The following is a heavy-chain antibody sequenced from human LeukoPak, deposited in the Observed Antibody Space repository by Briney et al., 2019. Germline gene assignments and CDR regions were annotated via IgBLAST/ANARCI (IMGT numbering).Heavy chain of an antibody. CDR3: AKHYWGDSFDF. CDR2: INPSGDST. Sequence: GGSLRLSCAASGFTLSSNAMSCVRQAPGKGLEWVSVINPSGDSTHYADSVKGRFTISRDNSKNTLSLQMNSLRAEDTAVYYCAKHYWGDSFDFWGQGTMATVSS. V-gene: IGHV3-23*01. J-gene: IGHJ3*01. D-gene: IGHD3-16*01. CDR1: GFTLSSNA.